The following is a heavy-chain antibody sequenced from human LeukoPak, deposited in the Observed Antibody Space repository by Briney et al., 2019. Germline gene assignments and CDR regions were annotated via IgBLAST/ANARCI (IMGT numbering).Heavy chain of an antibody. V-gene: IGHV3-21*01. CDR1: GFTFSSYS. Sequence: GGSLRLSCAASGFTFSSYSMNWVRQAPGKGLEWVSSISSSSSYIYYADSVKGRFTISRDNAKNSLYLQMNSLRAEDTAVYYCAREGGENYDILTGYYAPSFDYWGQGTLVTVSS. J-gene: IGHJ4*02. CDR3: AREGGENYDILTGYYAPSFDY. D-gene: IGHD3-9*01. CDR2: ISSSSSYI.